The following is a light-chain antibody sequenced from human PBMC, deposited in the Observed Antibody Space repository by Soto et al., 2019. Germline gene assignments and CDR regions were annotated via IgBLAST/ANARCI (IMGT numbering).Light chain of an antibody. V-gene: IGKV1-13*02. CDR3: QQYNSYS. J-gene: IGKJ1*01. Sequence: AIQLTQSPSSLSASVGDRVTITCRASQGIGNHLAWYRQKPGKAPKLLIYDASNLETGVPSRFSGSGSGTEFTLTISSLQPDDFATYYCQQYNSYSFGQGTKVDIK. CDR2: DAS. CDR1: QGIGNH.